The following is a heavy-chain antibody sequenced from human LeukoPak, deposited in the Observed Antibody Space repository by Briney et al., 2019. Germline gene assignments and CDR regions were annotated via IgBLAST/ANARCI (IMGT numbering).Heavy chain of an antibody. Sequence: SETLSLTCAVYGGSFSGYYWSWIRQPPGKGLEWIGEINHSGSTNYNPSLKSRVTISVDTSKNQFSLKLSSVTAADTAVYYCARDPLYSSSSGTDYWGQGTLVTVSS. CDR2: INHSGST. CDR3: ARDPLYSSSSGTDY. D-gene: IGHD6-6*01. V-gene: IGHV4-34*01. CDR1: GGSFSGYY. J-gene: IGHJ4*02.